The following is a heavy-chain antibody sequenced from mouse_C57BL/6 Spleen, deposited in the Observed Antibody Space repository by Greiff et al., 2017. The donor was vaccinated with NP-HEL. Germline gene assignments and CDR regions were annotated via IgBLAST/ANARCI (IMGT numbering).Heavy chain of an antibody. D-gene: IGHD2-4*01. CDR2: IYPGDGDT. V-gene: IGHV1-82*01. Sequence: QVQLQQSGPELVKPGASVKISCKASGYAFSSSWMNWVKQRPGKGLEWIGRIYPGDGDTNYNGKFKGKATLTADKSSSTAYMQLSSLTSEDSAVYFCACDYDGTPMDYWGQGTSVTVSS. CDR3: ACDYDGTPMDY. CDR1: GYAFSSSW. J-gene: IGHJ4*01.